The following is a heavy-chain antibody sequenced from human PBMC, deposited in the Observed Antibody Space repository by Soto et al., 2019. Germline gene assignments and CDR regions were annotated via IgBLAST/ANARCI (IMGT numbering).Heavy chain of an antibody. CDR3: AKGRGGSGSLTPRVDF. CDR2: ISGGGDTT. CDR1: GFTFNNYA. V-gene: IGHV3-23*01. D-gene: IGHD3-10*01. J-gene: IGHJ4*02. Sequence: EVQLLESGGGLVQPGGSLRLSCAASGFTFNNYAMTWVRQAPVKGLEWVSAISGGGDTTSYADSVKVRFTVSRDGSKNTLYLQMSSLRAEDTALYYCAKGRGGSGSLTPRVDFWGQGTLVTVSS.